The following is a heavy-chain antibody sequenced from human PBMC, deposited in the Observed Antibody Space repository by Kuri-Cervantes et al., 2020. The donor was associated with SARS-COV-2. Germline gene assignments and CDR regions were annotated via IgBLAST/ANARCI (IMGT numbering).Heavy chain of an antibody. J-gene: IGHJ6*03. D-gene: IGHD1-7*01. V-gene: IGHV1-8*02. CDR1: GYTFSTYD. Sequence: ASVKGCWKASGYTFSTYDINWVRQASGQGLERMGWMNPDTGNSGYAQNFRGRVTMTRDTSTSTAYMELSSLRSEDSAIYYCARGGTTYYYYMDVWGKGTTVTVSS. CDR3: ARGGTTYYYYMDV. CDR2: MNPDTGNS.